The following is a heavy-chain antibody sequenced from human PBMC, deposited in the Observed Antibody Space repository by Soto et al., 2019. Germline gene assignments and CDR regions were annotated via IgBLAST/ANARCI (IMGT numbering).Heavy chain of an antibody. CDR3: ARDMYSSGFYFHDY. CDR2: ISAYNGNT. CDR1: GYTFTSYG. D-gene: IGHD6-19*01. V-gene: IGHV1-18*01. J-gene: IGHJ4*02. Sequence: PSVKFSCKASGYTFTSYGISWVRQAPGQGLEWMGWISAYNGNTNYAQKLQGRVTMTTDTSTSTAYMELRSLRSDDTAVYYCARDMYSSGFYFHDYWGLGTLVTVSS.